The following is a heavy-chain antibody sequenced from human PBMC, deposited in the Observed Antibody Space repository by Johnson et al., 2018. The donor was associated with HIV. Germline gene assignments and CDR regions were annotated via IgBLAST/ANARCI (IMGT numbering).Heavy chain of an antibody. J-gene: IGHJ3*02. Sequence: QVQLVESGGGVVQPGGSLRLSCAASGFTFSSYGMHWVRQAPGKGLEWVAFIRYDGSNKYYADSVKGRFTISRDNYKNTLYLQMNSLRAEDTAVYYCAKDGAAAGTVGADAFDIWGQGTMVTVSS. V-gene: IGHV3-30*02. CDR3: AKDGAAAGTVGADAFDI. CDR1: GFTFSSYG. D-gene: IGHD6-13*01. CDR2: IRYDGSNK.